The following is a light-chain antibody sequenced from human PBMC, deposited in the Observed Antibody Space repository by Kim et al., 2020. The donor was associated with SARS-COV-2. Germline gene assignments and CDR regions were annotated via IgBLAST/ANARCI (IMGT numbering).Light chain of an antibody. CDR3: VLYMGSGIWV. Sequence: QTVVTQESSFSVSPGGTVTLTCGLSSGSVSTSYYPSWYQQAPGQAPRTLIYNTNTRSSGVPDRFSGSILGNKAALTITGVQADDESDYYCVLYMGSGIWVFGGGTQLTVL. J-gene: IGLJ3*02. CDR1: SGSVSTSYY. CDR2: NTN. V-gene: IGLV8-61*01.